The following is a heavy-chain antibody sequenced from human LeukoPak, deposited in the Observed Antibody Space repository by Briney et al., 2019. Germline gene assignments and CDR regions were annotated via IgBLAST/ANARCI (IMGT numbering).Heavy chain of an antibody. CDR1: GFTFSSYV. CDR2: ISYDGSNK. Sequence: GGSLRLSCAASGFTFSSYVMHWVRQAPGKGLEWVAVISYDGSNKYYADSVKGRFTISRDNSKNTLYLQMNSLRAEDTAVYYCAKARNWGPPFDYWGQGSLVTVSS. V-gene: IGHV3-30*18. D-gene: IGHD7-27*01. CDR3: AKARNWGPPFDY. J-gene: IGHJ4*02.